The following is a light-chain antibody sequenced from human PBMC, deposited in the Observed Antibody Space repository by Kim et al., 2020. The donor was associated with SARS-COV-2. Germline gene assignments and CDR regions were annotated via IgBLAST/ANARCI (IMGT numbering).Light chain of an antibody. CDR1: QSVSSN. V-gene: IGKV3-15*01. Sequence: EILMTQSPVTLSVSPGERVTLSCRASQSVSSNLAWYQQKTGQAPRILIYGASTRATGIPDRFSGSGSGTEFTLSISSLQSEDFAVYYCQRYNEWPRTFGHGTKVDIK. CDR3: QRYNEWPRT. J-gene: IGKJ1*01. CDR2: GAS.